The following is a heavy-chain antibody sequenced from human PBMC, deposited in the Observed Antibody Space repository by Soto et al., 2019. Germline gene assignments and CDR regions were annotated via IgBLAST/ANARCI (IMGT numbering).Heavy chain of an antibody. D-gene: IGHD4-4*01. CDR3: TKDGCNTI. Sequence: GGSLRLSCAASGFPFSNAWMNWVRQAPEKGLEWVGRIKTTAEGGTTDYAALVKGRFTMSRDDSKNTLYLQMNSLKTEDTAVYYCTKDGCNTIWGQGTPVTVSS. V-gene: IGHV3-15*07. CDR2: IKTTAEGGTT. J-gene: IGHJ4*02. CDR1: GFPFSNAW.